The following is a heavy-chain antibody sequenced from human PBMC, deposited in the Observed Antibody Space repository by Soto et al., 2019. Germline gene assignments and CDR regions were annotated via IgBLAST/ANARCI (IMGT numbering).Heavy chain of an antibody. D-gene: IGHD1-26*01. Sequence: SETLSLTSAVSGGSISSGGYSWSWIRQPPGKGLEWIGYIYHSGSTYYNPSLKSRVTISVDRSKNQFSLKLSSVTAADTAVYYCAREVGLRAFDIWGQGTMVTVSS. V-gene: IGHV4-30-2*01. CDR3: AREVGLRAFDI. CDR2: IYHSGST. J-gene: IGHJ3*02. CDR1: GGSISSGGYS.